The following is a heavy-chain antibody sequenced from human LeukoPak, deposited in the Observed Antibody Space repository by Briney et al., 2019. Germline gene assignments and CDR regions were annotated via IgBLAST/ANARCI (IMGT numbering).Heavy chain of an antibody. CDR2: IRRKAYGGTT. V-gene: IGHV3-49*04. Sequence: GGSLRLSCSGFGLILGDHAISWVGQAGGKGVEWVGVIRRKAYGGTTEYAASVEGRFTIPRDDSKSSAYLQMNSLKTEDTAVYYCSRGPILLWIHNGMDVWGQGTAVTVSS. J-gene: IGHJ6*02. CDR1: GLILGDHA. D-gene: IGHD3-10*01. CDR3: SRGPILLWIHNGMDV.